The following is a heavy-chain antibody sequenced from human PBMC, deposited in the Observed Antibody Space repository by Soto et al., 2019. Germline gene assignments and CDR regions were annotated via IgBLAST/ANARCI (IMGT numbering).Heavy chain of an antibody. CDR1: GGSISSGDYY. Sequence: PSESLSLTCTVSGGSISSGDYYWSWIRQPPGKGLEWIGEINHSGSTNYNPSLKSRVTISVDTSKNQFSLKLSSVTAADTAVYYCARGPEVGVSVRGVDFDYWGQGTLVPVSS. CDR2: INHSGST. J-gene: IGHJ4*02. CDR3: ARGPEVGVSVRGVDFDY. D-gene: IGHD3-10*01. V-gene: IGHV4-30-4*01.